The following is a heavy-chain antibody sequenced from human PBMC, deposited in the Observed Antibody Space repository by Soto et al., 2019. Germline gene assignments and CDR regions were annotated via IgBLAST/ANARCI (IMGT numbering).Heavy chain of an antibody. D-gene: IGHD6-13*01. CDR1: GYTFTSYG. V-gene: IGHV1-18*01. J-gene: IGHJ4*02. CDR3: ARDGIAAAAPEHQFFDY. Sequence: ASVKVSCKASGYTFTSYGISWVRQAPGQGLEWMGWISAYNGNTNYAQKLQGRVTMTTDTSTSTAYMELRSLRSDDTAVYYCARDGIAAAAPEHQFFDYWGQGTLVTVSS. CDR2: ISAYNGNT.